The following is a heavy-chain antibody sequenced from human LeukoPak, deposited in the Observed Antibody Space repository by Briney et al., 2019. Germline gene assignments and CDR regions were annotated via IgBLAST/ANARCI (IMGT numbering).Heavy chain of an antibody. CDR1: GFTFSNSW. J-gene: IGHJ4*02. Sequence: PGGSLRLSCAASGFTFSNSWMNWVRQAPGKGLEWVSVLYPDGRTYYADSVKGRFTISRDVSKNTLFLQMTSLRAEDTAVYYCAKAKGWYGEGYFDYWGQGTLVTVSS. CDR2: LYPDGRT. CDR3: AKAKGWYGEGYFDY. D-gene: IGHD3-10*01. V-gene: IGHV3-53*01.